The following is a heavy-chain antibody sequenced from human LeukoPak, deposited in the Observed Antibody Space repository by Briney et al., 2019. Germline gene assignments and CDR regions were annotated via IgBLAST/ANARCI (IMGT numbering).Heavy chain of an antibody. Sequence: PSGTLSLTCNVSGGTISSSYWSWIRQPPGKGLEWIGYIYTSGSTKYNPSLKSRVTISVDTSKNQFSLKLSSVTAADTAVYYCARLTGYYDFWSGYSRSDYYYYYMDVWGKGTTVTVSS. V-gene: IGHV4-4*09. CDR1: GGTISSSY. D-gene: IGHD3-3*01. CDR2: IYTSGST. CDR3: ARLTGYYDFWSGYSRSDYYYYYMDV. J-gene: IGHJ6*03.